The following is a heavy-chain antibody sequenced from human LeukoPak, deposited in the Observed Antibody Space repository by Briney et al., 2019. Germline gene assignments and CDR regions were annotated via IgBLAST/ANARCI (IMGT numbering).Heavy chain of an antibody. D-gene: IGHD3/OR15-3a*01. J-gene: IGHJ4*02. V-gene: IGHV1-8*01. CDR3: ARRTGLRNFDY. Sequence: ASVKVSCKASGYTFTSYDINWVRQSTGQWREWMGWMNPNSGNTGYAQKFQGRVTMTRNTSISTAYMELSSLRSEDTAVYYCARRTGLRNFDYWGQGTLVTVSS. CDR2: MNPNSGNT. CDR1: GYTFTSYD.